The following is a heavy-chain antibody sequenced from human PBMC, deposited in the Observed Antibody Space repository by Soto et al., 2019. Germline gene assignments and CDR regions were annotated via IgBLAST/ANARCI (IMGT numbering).Heavy chain of an antibody. CDR1: GGSISSSSYY. D-gene: IGHD3-10*01. Sequence: SETLSLTCTVSGGSISSSSYYWGWIRQPPGKGLEWIGRIYYSGSTYYNPSLRSRVTISVDTSKNQFSLKLSAVTAADTAVYYSARHSGSYYGAGSSPRYYYYYGIGVWGQGTTVIVSS. CDR3: ARHSGSYYGAGSSPRYYYYYGIGV. CDR2: IYYSGST. J-gene: IGHJ6*02. V-gene: IGHV4-39*01.